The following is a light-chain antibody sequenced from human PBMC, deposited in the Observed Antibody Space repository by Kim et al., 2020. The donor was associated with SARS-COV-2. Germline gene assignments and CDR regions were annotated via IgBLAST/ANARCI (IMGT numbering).Light chain of an antibody. CDR3: QQYGSSPQT. Sequence: SPGERATLSCRASQSVSSTYLAWYQQKPGQAPRLLIYGASSRATGIPDRFSGSGSGTDFTLTISRLEPEDFAMYYCQQYGSSPQTFGQGTKVDIK. V-gene: IGKV3-20*01. CDR2: GAS. CDR1: QSVSSTY. J-gene: IGKJ1*01.